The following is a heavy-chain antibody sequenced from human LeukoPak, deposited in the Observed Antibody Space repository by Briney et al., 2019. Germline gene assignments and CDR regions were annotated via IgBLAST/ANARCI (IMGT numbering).Heavy chain of an antibody. Sequence: PGGSLRLSCAASGFTSSSYAMSWVRQAPGKGLEWVSAISGSGGSTYYADSVKGRFTISRDNSKNTLYLQMNSLRAEDTAVYYCARGTPWAVTHYYFDYWGQGTLVTVSS. CDR3: ARGTPWAVTHYYFDY. D-gene: IGHD4-11*01. J-gene: IGHJ4*02. CDR2: ISGSGGST. V-gene: IGHV3-23*01. CDR1: GFTSSSYA.